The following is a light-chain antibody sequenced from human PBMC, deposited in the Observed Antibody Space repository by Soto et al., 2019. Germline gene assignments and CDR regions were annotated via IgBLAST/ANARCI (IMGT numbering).Light chain of an antibody. J-gene: IGKJ1*01. CDR1: QSVRTSS. CDR2: GAS. Sequence: TQSPSSLSASVEDRATLSCRASQSVRTSSLAWYQQKPGQAPRLLIYGASTRATGIPDRFSDSGSGTDFTLTISRLEPEDSAVDDCQQYGSSGTFGQGTKVDIK. V-gene: IGKV3-20*01. CDR3: QQYGSSGT.